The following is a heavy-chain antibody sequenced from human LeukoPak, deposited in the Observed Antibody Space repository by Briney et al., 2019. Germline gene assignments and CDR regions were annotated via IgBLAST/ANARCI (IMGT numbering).Heavy chain of an antibody. V-gene: IGHV1-2*02. J-gene: IGHJ6*03. D-gene: IGHD2-15*01. CDR3: ARGVDYYYYMDV. CDR1: GGTFSSYA. CDR2: INPNSGGT. Sequence: ASVKVSYKASGGTFSSYAISWVRQAPGQGLEWMGWINPNSGGTNYAQKFQGRVTMTRDTSISTAYMELSRLRSDDTAVYYCARGVDYYYYMDVWGKGTTVTISS.